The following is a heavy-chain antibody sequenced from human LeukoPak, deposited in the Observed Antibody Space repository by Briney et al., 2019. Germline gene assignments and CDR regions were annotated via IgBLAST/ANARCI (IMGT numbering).Heavy chain of an antibody. CDR2: INSDGSST. J-gene: IGHJ3*02. D-gene: IGHD5-12*01. V-gene: IGHV3-74*01. CDR1: GFTFSSYW. CDR3: ADSHWGYDDDDAFDI. Sequence: GGSLRLSCAASGFTFSSYWMHWVRQAPGKGLVWVSRINSDGSSTSYADSVKGRFTISRDNSKNTLYLQMNSLRAEDTAVYYCADSHWGYDDDDAFDIWGQGTMVTVSS.